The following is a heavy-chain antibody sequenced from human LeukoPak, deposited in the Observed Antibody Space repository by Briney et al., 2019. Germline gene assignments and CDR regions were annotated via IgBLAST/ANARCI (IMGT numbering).Heavy chain of an antibody. CDR1: GGSISSTY. Sequence: SETLSLTCSVSGGSISSTYWGWIRQPPGKGLEWIGYIYYSGSTYYNPSLKSRATISLDTYKNQFSLKLSSVTAADTAVYYCARRVAVAGYFNYWGQGTLVTVSS. CDR3: ARRVAVAGYFNY. J-gene: IGHJ4*02. D-gene: IGHD6-19*01. V-gene: IGHV4-59*01. CDR2: IYYSGST.